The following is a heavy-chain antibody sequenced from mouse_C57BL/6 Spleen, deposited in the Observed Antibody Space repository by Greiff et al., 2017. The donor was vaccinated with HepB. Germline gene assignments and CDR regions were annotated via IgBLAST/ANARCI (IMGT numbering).Heavy chain of an antibody. CDR1: GFNIKNTY. J-gene: IGHJ2*01. Sequence: EVKVEESVAELVRPGASVKLSCTASGFNIKNTYMHWVKQRPEHVLEGIGRIDPANGNTKYAPKFQGKATITADTSSNTAYLQLSSLTSEDTAVYYSARSTTVVDYFDYWGQGTTLTVSS. CDR3: ARSTTVVDYFDY. V-gene: IGHV14-3*01. D-gene: IGHD1-1*01. CDR2: IDPANGNT.